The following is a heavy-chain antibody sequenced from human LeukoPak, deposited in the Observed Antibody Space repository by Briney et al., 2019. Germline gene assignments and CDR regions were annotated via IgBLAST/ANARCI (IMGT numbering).Heavy chain of an antibody. CDR1: GFTVSSNY. Sequence: GGSLRLSCAASGFTVSSNYMSWVCQAPGKGLEWVTVIYSGGSTYYADSVKGRFTISRDNTQNTLYLQMNSLRAEDTAVYYCARTQNDYGDYYVDYWGQGTLVTVSS. CDR3: ARTQNDYGDYYVDY. J-gene: IGHJ4*02. CDR2: IYSGGST. D-gene: IGHD4-17*01. V-gene: IGHV3-66*01.